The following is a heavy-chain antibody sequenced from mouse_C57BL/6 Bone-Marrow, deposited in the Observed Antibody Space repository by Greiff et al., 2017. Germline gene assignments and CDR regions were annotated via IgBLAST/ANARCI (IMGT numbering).Heavy chain of an antibody. CDR1: GYTFTSYW. V-gene: IGHV1-7*01. Sequence: QVQLQQSGAELAKPGASVKLSCKASGYTFTSYWMHWVQQRPGQGLEWIGYINPSSGYTTYNQKFKGKATLTAEKSSSTAYMQLSSLTSEDSAVYFCAREGVYAMDYWGQGTSVTVSS. CDR2: INPSSGYT. J-gene: IGHJ4*01. CDR3: AREGVYAMDY.